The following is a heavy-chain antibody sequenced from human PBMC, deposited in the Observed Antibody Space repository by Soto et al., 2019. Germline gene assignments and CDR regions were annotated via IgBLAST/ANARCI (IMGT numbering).Heavy chain of an antibody. CDR3: AHRILRTVFGLVTTTAIYFDF. V-gene: IGHV2-5*02. CDR2: MYWDDDK. Sequence: QITLNESGPTVVKPAETLTLTCTFSGFSLTTSGVGVGWIRQSPGKAPEWLALMYWDDDKRYSASLKIRLTNTKDTSENEVVLTMASMHPADTATYYCAHRILRTVFGLVTTTAIYFDFWGQGTPVVVSS. J-gene: IGHJ4*02. CDR1: GFSLTTSGVG. D-gene: IGHD3-3*01.